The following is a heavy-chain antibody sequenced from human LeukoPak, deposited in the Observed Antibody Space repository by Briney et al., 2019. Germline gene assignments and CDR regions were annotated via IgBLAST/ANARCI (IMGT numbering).Heavy chain of an antibody. V-gene: IGHV1-2*02. CDR2: INPNSGGT. D-gene: IGHD2-2*01. Sequence: ASVKVSCKASGYTFTSYGISWVRQAPGQGLEWMGWINPNSGGTNYAQKFQGRVTMTRDTSISTAYMELTGLTSDDTAVYFCAREPPYTGHCDITTCDVSRFDLWGQGTLVTVSS. CDR1: GYTFTSYG. J-gene: IGHJ4*02. CDR3: AREPPYTGHCDITTCDVSRFDL.